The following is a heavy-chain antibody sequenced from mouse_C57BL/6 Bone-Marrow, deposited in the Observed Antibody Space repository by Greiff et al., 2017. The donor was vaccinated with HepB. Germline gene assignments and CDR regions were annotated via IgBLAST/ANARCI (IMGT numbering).Heavy chain of an antibody. D-gene: IGHD1-1*01. CDR3: TRCYYGSSLYYFDY. CDR1: GYTFTSYW. Sequence: EVQLQQSGTVLARPGASVKMSCKTSGYTFTSYWMHWVKQRPGQGLEWIGAIYPGNSDTSYNQKFKGKAKLTAVTSASTAYMELSSLTNEDSAVYYCTRCYYGSSLYYFDYWGQGTTLTVSS. J-gene: IGHJ2*01. V-gene: IGHV1-5*01. CDR2: IYPGNSDT.